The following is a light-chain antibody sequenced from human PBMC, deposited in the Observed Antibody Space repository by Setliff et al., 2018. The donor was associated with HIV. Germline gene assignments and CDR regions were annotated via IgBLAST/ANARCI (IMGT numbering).Light chain of an antibody. Sequence: SVLTQPASVSGSPGQSITISCTGTSSDVGGYNYVSWYQQHPGKAPKLMIYDVTNRPSGVSNRFSGSNSGNTASLTISGLQAEDEADYYCSSYTSNNSGVFGTGTKV. J-gene: IGLJ1*01. CDR2: DVT. V-gene: IGLV2-14*03. CDR3: SSYTSNNSGV. CDR1: SSDVGGYNY.